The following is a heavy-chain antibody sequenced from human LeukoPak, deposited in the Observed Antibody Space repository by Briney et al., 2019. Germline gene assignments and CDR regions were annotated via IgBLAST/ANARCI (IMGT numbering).Heavy chain of an antibody. V-gene: IGHV4-34*01. CDR2: INHSGST. Sequence: SETLSLTCAVYGGSFSGYYWSWIRQPPGKGLEWIGEINHSGSTNYNPSLKSRVTISVDTSKNQFSLKLSSVTAADTAVYYCARSHYDFWSGYYPPGYNWFDPWGQGTLVTVSS. J-gene: IGHJ5*02. CDR3: ARSHYDFWSGYYPPGYNWFDP. D-gene: IGHD3-3*01. CDR1: GGSFSGYY.